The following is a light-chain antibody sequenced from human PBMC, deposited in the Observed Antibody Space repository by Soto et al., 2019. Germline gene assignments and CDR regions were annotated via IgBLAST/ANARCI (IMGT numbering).Light chain of an antibody. CDR2: GSS. J-gene: IGKJ2*01. Sequence: EVVLTQSPGTLSLSPGERDTLSCRASQSVSNNYFAWYQQKPGQAPRLLLFGSSDRATGIPDRFSGSESGTDFALTISRMEPEDFAVYYCQQYGSSPPYTFVQGTKLEIK. CDR3: QQYGSSPPYT. V-gene: IGKV3-20*01. CDR1: QSVSNNY.